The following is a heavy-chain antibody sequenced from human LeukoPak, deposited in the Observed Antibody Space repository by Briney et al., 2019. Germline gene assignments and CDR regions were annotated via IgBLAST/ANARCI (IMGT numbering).Heavy chain of an antibody. J-gene: IGHJ4*02. D-gene: IGHD6-19*01. Sequence: GGSLRLSCAASGSTFSSYSMNWVRQAPGKGLEWVSSISSSSSYIYYADSVKGRFTISRDNAKNSLYLQMNSLRAEDTAVYYCARARGAVAIEYWGQGTLVTVSS. CDR3: ARARGAVAIEY. CDR1: GSTFSSYS. CDR2: ISSSSSYI. V-gene: IGHV3-21*01.